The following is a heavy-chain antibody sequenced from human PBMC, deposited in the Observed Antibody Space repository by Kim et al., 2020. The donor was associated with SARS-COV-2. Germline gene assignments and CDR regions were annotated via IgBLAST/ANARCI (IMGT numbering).Heavy chain of an antibody. V-gene: IGHV1-3*01. CDR3: LGGGYFDY. Sequence: ASVKVSCKTSGHTFTRDSIHWVRQAPGQGLEWMGGIDCGNGNTKYSQKFQGRVTFTTDTSASTAYMELSILRSEDSAVYYCLGGGYFDYWGQGDRVTVS. CDR2: IDCGNGNT. D-gene: IGHD3-16*01. CDR1: GHTFTRDS. J-gene: IGHJ4*02.